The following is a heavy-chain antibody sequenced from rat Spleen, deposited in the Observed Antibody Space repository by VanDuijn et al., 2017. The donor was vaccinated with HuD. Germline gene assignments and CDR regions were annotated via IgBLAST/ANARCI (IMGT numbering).Heavy chain of an antibody. CDR3: SRGGATRFDY. CDR2: IIYDGSRT. Sequence: EVKLVESGGGLVQPGGSLKLSCAASGFTFSDFNMAWVRQSPKKGLAWVATIIYDGSRTFFRDSVKGRFTISRDNEQNTLYLQMNSLRSEDTATYYCSRGGATRFDYWGQGVMVTVSS. CDR1: GFTFSDFN. J-gene: IGHJ2*01. V-gene: IGHV5S10*01. D-gene: IGHD1-11*01.